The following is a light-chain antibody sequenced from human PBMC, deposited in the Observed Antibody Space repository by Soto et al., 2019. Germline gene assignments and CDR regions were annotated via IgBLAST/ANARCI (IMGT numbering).Light chain of an antibody. CDR3: QQYNNWPPIT. V-gene: IGKV3-15*01. CDR1: QSVSSY. J-gene: IGKJ5*01. Sequence: DIVLTQSPATLSLSPGERATLSCRASQSVSSYLAWYQQKPGQAPRLLIYDASNRATGIPARFSGSGSGTEFTLTISSLQSEDFAFYYCQQYNNWPPITFGQGTRLEIK. CDR2: DAS.